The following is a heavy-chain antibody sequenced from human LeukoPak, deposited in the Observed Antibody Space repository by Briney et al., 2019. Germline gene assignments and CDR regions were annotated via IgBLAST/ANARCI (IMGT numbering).Heavy chain of an antibody. CDR2: IHYSGST. CDR1: DDSVGSDSYY. J-gene: IGHJ4*02. V-gene: IGHV4-61*01. D-gene: IGHD6-19*01. CDR3: ARWVKVAGAFDY. Sequence: SETLSLTCTVSDDSVGSDSYYWSWIRQPPGKGLEWIGNIHYSGSTNYNPSLKGRLTISVDTSKKQFSLKLHSVTAADTAVYYCARWVKVAGAFDYWGQGTLVTASA.